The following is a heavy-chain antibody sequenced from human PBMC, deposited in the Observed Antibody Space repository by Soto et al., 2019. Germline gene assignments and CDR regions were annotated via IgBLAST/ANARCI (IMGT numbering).Heavy chain of an antibody. CDR1: EFTFRSYG. V-gene: IGHV3-30*18. Sequence: GGSLRLSCAASEFTFRSYGMDWVRQAPGKGLEWVAFISYDGSKKFYADSVKVRFTISRDNSKKTLYLQMSSLRVDDTAVYYCAKDEAPAAMDSVYAFDVWGQGTMDTVSS. CDR3: AKDEAPAAMDSVYAFDV. CDR2: ISYDGSKK. D-gene: IGHD2-2*01. J-gene: IGHJ3*01.